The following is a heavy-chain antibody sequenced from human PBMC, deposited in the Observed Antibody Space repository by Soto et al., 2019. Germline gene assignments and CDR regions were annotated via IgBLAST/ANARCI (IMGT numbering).Heavy chain of an antibody. Sequence: SETLSLTCTVSGGSISSGGYYWSWIRQHPGKGLEWIGYIYYSGSTYYNPSLKSRGTISVDTSKNQFSLKLSSVTAADTAVYYCAWANDYGDYAIDYWGQGTLVTVSS. J-gene: IGHJ4*02. D-gene: IGHD4-17*01. V-gene: IGHV4-31*03. CDR3: AWANDYGDYAIDY. CDR1: GGSISSGGYY. CDR2: IYYSGST.